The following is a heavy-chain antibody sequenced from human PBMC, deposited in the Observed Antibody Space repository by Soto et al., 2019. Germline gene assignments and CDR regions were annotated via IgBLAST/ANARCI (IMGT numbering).Heavy chain of an antibody. D-gene: IGHD6-13*01. V-gene: IGHV5-10-1*01. CDR3: SSLPMQQLVQYYYNGMDV. J-gene: IGHJ6*02. CDR2: IDHSNSYT. CDR1: GYSFTSYW. Sequence: GGSLKIFCKGSGYSFTSYWFGWGRQMPGEGVGWIGRIDHSNSYTNYSTSFQGHVTISDDQSVSTAYLQWSRLKASDTAMYYYSSLPMQQLVQYYYNGMDVWGQGTTVTVSS.